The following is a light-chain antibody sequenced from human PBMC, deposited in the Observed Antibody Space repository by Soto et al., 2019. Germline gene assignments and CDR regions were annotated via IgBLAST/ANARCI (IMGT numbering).Light chain of an antibody. CDR2: RNN. J-gene: IGLJ3*02. CDR3: AAWDDSLRV. CDR1: SSNIGSNY. V-gene: IGLV1-47*01. Sequence: QSVLTQPPSASGTPGPRVTLSCSGSSSNIGSNYVYWYQQLPGTAPKLLIYRNNQRPSGVPDRFSGSKSGTSASLAISGLRSEDEADYYCAAWDDSLRVFGGGTKLTVL.